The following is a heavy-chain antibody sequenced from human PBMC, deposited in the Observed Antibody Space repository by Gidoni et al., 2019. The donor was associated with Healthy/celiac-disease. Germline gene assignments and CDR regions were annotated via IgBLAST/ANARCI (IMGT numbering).Heavy chain of an antibody. CDR2: ISSSSSYI. CDR3: ARDDYDILTGALYYFDY. Sequence: EVQLVESGGGLVKPGGSLRLSCAASGFTFSSYSMNWVRQAPGKGLEWVSSISSSSSYIYYADSVKGRFTISRDNAKNSLYLQMNSLRAEDTAVNYCARDDYDILTGALYYFDYWGQGTLVTVSS. CDR1: GFTFSSYS. D-gene: IGHD3-9*01. J-gene: IGHJ4*02. V-gene: IGHV3-21*01.